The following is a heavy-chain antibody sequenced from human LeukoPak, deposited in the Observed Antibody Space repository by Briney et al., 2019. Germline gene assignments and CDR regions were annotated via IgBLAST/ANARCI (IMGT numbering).Heavy chain of an antibody. D-gene: IGHD2-21*02. V-gene: IGHV1-69*13. CDR2: IIPIFGTA. CDR3: ARIATYCGGDCYYYYGMDV. Sequence: GASVKVSCKASGGTFSSYAISWVRQAPGQGLEWMGGIIPIFGTANYAQKFQGRVTITADESTSTAYMELSSLRSEDTAVYYCARIATYCGGDCYYYYGMDVWGQGTTVTVSS. CDR1: GGTFSSYA. J-gene: IGHJ6*02.